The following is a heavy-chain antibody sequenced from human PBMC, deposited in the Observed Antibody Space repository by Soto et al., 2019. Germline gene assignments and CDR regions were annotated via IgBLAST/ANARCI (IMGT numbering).Heavy chain of an antibody. CDR3: AREAGLSNCFDP. V-gene: IGHV4-30-4*01. D-gene: IGHD6-19*01. CDR2: IYYSGST. J-gene: IGHJ5*02. CDR1: GGSISSGDYY. Sequence: SETLSLTCTVSGGSISSGDYYWSWIRQPPGKGLEWIGYIYYSGSTYYNPSLKSRVTISVDTSKNQFSLKLSSVTAADTAVYYCAREAGLSNCFDPCGQRTLVTVSS.